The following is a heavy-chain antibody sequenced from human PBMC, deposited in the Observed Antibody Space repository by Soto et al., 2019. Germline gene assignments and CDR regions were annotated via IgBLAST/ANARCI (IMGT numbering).Heavy chain of an antibody. V-gene: IGHV4-59*08. D-gene: IGHD3-10*01. CDR3: ARQGFGPLHGLVDV. CDR1: GGSINSYY. Sequence: QVQLQESGPGLVKPSETLSLSCTVSGGSINSYYWSWIRQSPGKRMEWIGYVHHSWGSSYNPSLQSRVAISLDTSKSKFSLKVTSVPATDTAVYYCARQGFGPLHGLVDVWGQGTTVTVSS. CDR2: VHHSWGS. J-gene: IGHJ6*02.